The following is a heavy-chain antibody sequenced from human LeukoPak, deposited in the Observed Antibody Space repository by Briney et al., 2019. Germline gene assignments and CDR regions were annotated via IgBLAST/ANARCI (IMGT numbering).Heavy chain of an antibody. CDR3: ARDRGWFGELGSPFDP. V-gene: IGHV1-18*01. J-gene: IGHJ5*02. D-gene: IGHD3-10*01. CDR2: ISAYNGNT. Sequence: ASVKVSCKASGYTFTSYGISWVRQAPGQGLEWMGWISAYNGNTNYAQKLQGRVTMTTDTSTSTAYMELRSLRSDDTAVYYCARDRGWFGELGSPFDPWGQGTLVTVSS. CDR1: GYTFTSYG.